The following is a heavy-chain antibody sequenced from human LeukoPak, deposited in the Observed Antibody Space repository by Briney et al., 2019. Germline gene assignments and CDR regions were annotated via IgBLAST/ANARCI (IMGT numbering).Heavy chain of an antibody. D-gene: IGHD3-10*01. CDR3: ARALYYYGSGSYAIDY. V-gene: IGHV1-18*01. CDR1: GYTFTSYG. Sequence: ASVKVSCKASGYTFTSYGISWVRQAPGQGPEWMGWISAYNGNTNYAQKLQGRVTMTTDTSTSTAYMELRSLRSDDTAVYYCARALYYYGSGSYAIDYWGQGTLVTVSS. J-gene: IGHJ4*02. CDR2: ISAYNGNT.